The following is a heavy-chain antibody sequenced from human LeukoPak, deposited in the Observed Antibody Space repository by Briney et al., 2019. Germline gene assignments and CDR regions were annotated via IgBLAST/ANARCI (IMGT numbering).Heavy chain of an antibody. CDR1: GGSIGGYY. V-gene: IGHV4-59*08. J-gene: IGHJ4*02. D-gene: IGHD4-17*01. CDR2: IYYSGST. CDR3: ARARQELTTVNDYFDY. Sequence: SETLSLTCSVSGGSIGGYYWNWIRQAPGKGLEWIGYIYYSGSTYYNPSLKSRVTISVDTSKNQFSLKLSSVTAADTAVYYCARARQELTTVNDYFDYWGQGTLVTVSS.